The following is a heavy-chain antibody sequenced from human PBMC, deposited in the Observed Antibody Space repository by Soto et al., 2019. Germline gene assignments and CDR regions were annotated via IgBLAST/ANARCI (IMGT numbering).Heavy chain of an antibody. D-gene: IGHD3-22*01. Sequence: EVQLVESGGGLVQPGGSLRLSCAASGFTFSGYNMNWVRQAPGKGLEWVSYISSSSGTIYYAASVKGRFTISRDNAKNSRYLQMNSLRAEDTAVYYCAKHRGYYDSSGYPTPDYWGQGTLVTVSS. CDR2: ISSSSGTI. CDR3: AKHRGYYDSSGYPTPDY. J-gene: IGHJ4*02. V-gene: IGHV3-48*01. CDR1: GFTFSGYN.